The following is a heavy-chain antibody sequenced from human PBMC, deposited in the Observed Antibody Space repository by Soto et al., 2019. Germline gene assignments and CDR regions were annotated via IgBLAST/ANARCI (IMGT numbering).Heavy chain of an antibody. D-gene: IGHD3-9*01. CDR1: GYTFTSYA. CDR2: ISAYNGNT. V-gene: IGHV1-18*01. CDR3: ARTPLYYDILTGHLDY. Sequence: ASVKVSCKASGYTFTSYAMHWVRQAPGQRLEWMGWISAYNGNTNYAQKLQGRVTMTTDTSTSTAYMELRSLRSDDTAVYYCARTPLYYDILTGHLDYWGQGTLVTVAS. J-gene: IGHJ4*02.